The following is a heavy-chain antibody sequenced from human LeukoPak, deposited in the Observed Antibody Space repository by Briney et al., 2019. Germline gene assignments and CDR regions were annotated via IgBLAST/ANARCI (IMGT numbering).Heavy chain of an antibody. Sequence: GGSLRLSCAASGFTFDDYAMHWVRQAPGKGLEWVPLISWDGGSTYYADSVKGRFTISRDNSKNSLYLQMNSLRAEDTALYYCAKDMDYYGSGSYYNLYYGMDVWGKGTTVTVSS. V-gene: IGHV3-43D*04. CDR2: ISWDGGST. CDR1: GFTFDDYA. D-gene: IGHD3-10*01. J-gene: IGHJ6*04. CDR3: AKDMDYYGSGSYYNLYYGMDV.